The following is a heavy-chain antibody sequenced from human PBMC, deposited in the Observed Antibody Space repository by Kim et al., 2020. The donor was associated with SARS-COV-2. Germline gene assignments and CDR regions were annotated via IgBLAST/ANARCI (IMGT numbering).Heavy chain of an antibody. CDR2: IKSKTDGGTT. V-gene: IGHV3-15*01. CDR3: TTASLFALAVAGTSAFDI. CDR1: GFTFSNAW. Sequence: GGSLRLSCAASGFTFSNAWMSWVRQAPGKGLEWVGRIKSKTDGGTTDYAAPVKGRFTISRDDSKNTLYLQMNSLKTEDTAVYYCTTASLFALAVAGTSAFDIWGQGTMVTVSS. D-gene: IGHD6-19*01. J-gene: IGHJ3*02.